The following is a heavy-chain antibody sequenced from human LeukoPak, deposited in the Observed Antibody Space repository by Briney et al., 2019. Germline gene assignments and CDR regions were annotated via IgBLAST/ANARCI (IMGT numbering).Heavy chain of an antibody. Sequence: SSETLSLTCAVYGGSFSGYYWSWIRPPPGKGLEWIGEINHSGSTNYNPSLKSRVTISVDTSKNQFSLKLSSVTAADTAVYYCARFYGSKGSIAAAGTGMDYWGQGTLVTVSS. V-gene: IGHV4-34*01. J-gene: IGHJ4*02. CDR3: ARFYGSKGSIAAAGTGMDY. CDR1: GGSFSGYY. D-gene: IGHD6-13*01. CDR2: INHSGST.